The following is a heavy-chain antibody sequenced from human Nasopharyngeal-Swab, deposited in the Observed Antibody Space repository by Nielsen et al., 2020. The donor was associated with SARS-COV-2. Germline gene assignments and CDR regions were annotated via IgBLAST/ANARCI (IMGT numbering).Heavy chain of an antibody. CDR2: LNGSGGST. Sequence: GESLKISCAASGFTFSSYAMNWVRQVPGKGLEWVSALNGSGGSTYYADSVKGRFTISRDNSKNTLYLQMNSLRAEDTAVYYCARGSSGDYWGQGTLVTVSS. J-gene: IGHJ4*02. D-gene: IGHD6-6*01. CDR3: ARGSSGDY. V-gene: IGHV3-23*01. CDR1: GFTFSSYA.